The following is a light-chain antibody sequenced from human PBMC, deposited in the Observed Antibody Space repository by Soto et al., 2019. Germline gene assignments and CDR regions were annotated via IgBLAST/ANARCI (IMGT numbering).Light chain of an antibody. CDR3: HQYGSPPFT. CDR2: GAS. V-gene: IGKV3-20*01. J-gene: IGKJ3*01. Sequence: EIVLTQSPGTLSLSPGDRATLSCRASQSVSTNYLAWYQQSLGQAPRLLIYGASSRATGTPDRFSGNGSGTDFTLTISRLDPEDFAVYYCHQYGSPPFTFGPGTKVDIK. CDR1: QSVSTNY.